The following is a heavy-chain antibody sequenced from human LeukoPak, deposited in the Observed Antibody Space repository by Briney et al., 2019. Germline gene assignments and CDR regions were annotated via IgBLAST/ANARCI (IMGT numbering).Heavy chain of an antibody. J-gene: IGHJ4*02. D-gene: IGHD2-15*01. Sequence: PSETLSLTCTVSGGSISSYFWSWLRQPPGKGLEWIAYISYSGSTNYSPSLKSRVYISLDTSKNQLSLQLNSVTAADTALYYCARDCSAASCTGALDYWGQGTLVTVSS. CDR1: GGSISSYF. V-gene: IGHV4-59*01. CDR2: ISYSGST. CDR3: ARDCSAASCTGALDY.